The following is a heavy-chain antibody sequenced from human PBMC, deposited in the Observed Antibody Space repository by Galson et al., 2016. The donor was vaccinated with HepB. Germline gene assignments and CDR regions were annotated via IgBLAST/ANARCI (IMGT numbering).Heavy chain of an antibody. CDR2: IAGGSTTV. V-gene: IGHV3-11*01. J-gene: IGHJ4*02. CDR1: GFIFGDYY. Sequence: SLRLSCAASGFIFGDYYMSWIRQAPGKGLEWISYIAGGSTTVYHADFVKGRFTVSRDNAKRTLFLQMDSLRVDDTAMYFCARDREPETTMPIFDHWGQGVLVTVSS. CDR3: ARDREPETTMPIFDH. D-gene: IGHD4-17*01.